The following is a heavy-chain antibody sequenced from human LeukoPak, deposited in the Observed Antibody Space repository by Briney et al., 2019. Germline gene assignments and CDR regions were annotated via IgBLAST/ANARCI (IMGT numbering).Heavy chain of an antibody. CDR2: ISSSGSTV. CDR3: ATAKGRAIAFDI. Sequence: GGSLRLSCAAAGFTFSSYEMNWVRQAPGKGLEWVSNISSSGSTVYYADSVKGRFTISRDNAKNSLYLQMNSLRAEDTAVYYCATAKGRAIAFDIWGQGTMVTVSS. V-gene: IGHV3-48*03. J-gene: IGHJ3*02. D-gene: IGHD6-13*01. CDR1: GFTFSSYE.